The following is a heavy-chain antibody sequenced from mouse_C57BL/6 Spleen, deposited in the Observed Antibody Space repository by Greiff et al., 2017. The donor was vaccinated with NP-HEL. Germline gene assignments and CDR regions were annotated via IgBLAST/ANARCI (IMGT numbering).Heavy chain of an antibody. CDR2: IDPSDSEI. CDR3: ATYSSYGWFAY. V-gene: IGHV1-52*01. J-gene: IGHJ3*01. D-gene: IGHD1-1*01. CDR1: GYTFTSYW. Sequence: VKLMESGAELVRPGSSVKLSCKASGYTFTSYWMHWVKQRPIQGLEWIGNIDPSDSEIHYNQKFKDKATLTADKSSSTAYMQLSSLASEDSAVYYGATYSSYGWFAYWGQGTLVTVSA.